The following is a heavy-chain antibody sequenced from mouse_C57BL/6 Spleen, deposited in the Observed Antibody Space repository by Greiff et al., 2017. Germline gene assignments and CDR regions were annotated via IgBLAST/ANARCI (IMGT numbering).Heavy chain of an antibody. CDR3: TTWGLRRIAY. D-gene: IGHD2-4*01. CDR2: IDPEDGDT. J-gene: IGHJ3*01. CDR1: GFNINDYY. V-gene: IGHV14-1*01. Sequence: VQLQQSGAELVRPGASVKLSCTASGFNINDYYMHWVKQRPEQGLEWIGRIDPEDGDTEYAPKFQGKATMTADTSSSTAYLQLSSLTSEDTAVYYCTTWGLRRIAYWGQGTLDTVSA.